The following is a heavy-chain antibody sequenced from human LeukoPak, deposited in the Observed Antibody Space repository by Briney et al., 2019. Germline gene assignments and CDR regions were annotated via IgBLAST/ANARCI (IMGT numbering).Heavy chain of an antibody. CDR1: GYTFTSYG. Sequence: GASVKVSCKASGYTFTSYGITWVRQAPGQGLEWMGWISAYNGNTNHAQKLHGRVTMTTDTSTSTAYMELRSLRSDDTAVYYCAREIDSSGYYNTYYFDYWGQGTLVTVSS. CDR3: AREIDSSGYYNTYYFDY. D-gene: IGHD3-22*01. V-gene: IGHV1-18*01. J-gene: IGHJ4*02. CDR2: ISAYNGNT.